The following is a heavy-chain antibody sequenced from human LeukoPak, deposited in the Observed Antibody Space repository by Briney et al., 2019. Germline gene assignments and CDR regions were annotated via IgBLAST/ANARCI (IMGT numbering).Heavy chain of an antibody. CDR3: ARVLYILRYFDY. CDR2: IYSDGST. D-gene: IGHD3-9*01. V-gene: IGHV3-53*01. J-gene: IGHJ6*04. CDR1: GFTFSDYY. Sequence: PGGSLRLSCAASGFTFSDYYMSWVRQAPGKGLEWVSVIYSDGSTYYADSVKGRFTISRDNSKNTLYLQMNSLRAEDTAVYYCARVLYILRYFDYWGKGTTVTISS.